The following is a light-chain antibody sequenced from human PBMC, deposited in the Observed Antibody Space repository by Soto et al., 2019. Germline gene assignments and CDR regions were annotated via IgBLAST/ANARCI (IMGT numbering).Light chain of an antibody. CDR2: DNN. V-gene: IGLV1-51*01. Sequence: SGLAHPPSVSAAPGKKVTISCSGSSSSIGNNYVSWYQLLPGTAPKVLISDNNKRPSGIPDRFSGSKSGTSATLGITGLQTGDEADYYCGTWDSSLSAYVFGHGTKVTVL. CDR1: SSSIGNNY. J-gene: IGLJ1*01. CDR3: GTWDSSLSAYV.